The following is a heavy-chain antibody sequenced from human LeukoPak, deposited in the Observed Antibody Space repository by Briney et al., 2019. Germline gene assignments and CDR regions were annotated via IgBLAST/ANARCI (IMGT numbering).Heavy chain of an antibody. Sequence: PGGSLRLSCGASGFTFSNYWMSWVRQAPGKGLEWVINISQDGSGKNYADSVEGRFTISRDNAKNSLYLQMNSLRAEDTAVYYCARDSGSYYLDYWGQGTLVTVSS. CDR2: ISQDGSGK. V-gene: IGHV3-7*01. D-gene: IGHD1-26*01. CDR1: GFTFSNYW. CDR3: ARDSGSYYLDY. J-gene: IGHJ4*02.